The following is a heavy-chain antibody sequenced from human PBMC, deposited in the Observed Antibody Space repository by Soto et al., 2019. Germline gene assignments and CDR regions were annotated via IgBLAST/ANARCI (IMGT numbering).Heavy chain of an antibody. J-gene: IGHJ6*02. CDR3: ASLGYCSSTSCYIVDYYYGMDV. CDR1: GGTFSSYT. D-gene: IGHD2-2*02. V-gene: IGHV1-69*02. CDR2: IIPILGIA. Sequence: QVQLVQSGAEVKKPGSSVKVSCKASGGTFSSYTISWVRQAPGQGLEWMGRIIPILGIANYAQKFQGRVTITADKSTSTAHMELSSLRSEDTAVYYCASLGYCSSTSCYIVDYYYGMDVWGQGTTVTVSS.